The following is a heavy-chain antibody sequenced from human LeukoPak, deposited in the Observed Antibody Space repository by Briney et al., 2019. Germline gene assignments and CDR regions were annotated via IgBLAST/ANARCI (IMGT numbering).Heavy chain of an antibody. CDR1: GFTFSSYS. CDR3: ARDFVGYCSGGSCPPFDY. D-gene: IGHD2-15*01. CDR2: ISSSSSYI. J-gene: IGHJ4*02. Sequence: GGSLRLSCAASGFTFSSYSMNWVRQAPGKGLEWVSSISSSSSYIYYADSVKGRFTISRDNAKSSLYLQMNSLRAEDTAVYYCARDFVGYCSGGSCPPFDYWGQGTLVTVSS. V-gene: IGHV3-21*01.